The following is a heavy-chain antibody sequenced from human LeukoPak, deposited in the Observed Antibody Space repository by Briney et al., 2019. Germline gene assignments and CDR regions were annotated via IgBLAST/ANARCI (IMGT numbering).Heavy chain of an antibody. CDR3: ARGLVGPDY. Sequence: GGSLRLSCAASGFTFSSYAMSWVRQAPGQGLEWVSAISGTGSSTYSADPGKGRFTISRDNLKNTLYLQMNTLRADDTAVYYCARGLVGPDYWGQGTLVTVSS. CDR1: GFTFSSYA. D-gene: IGHD2-8*02. J-gene: IGHJ4*02. V-gene: IGHV3-23*01. CDR2: ISGTGSST.